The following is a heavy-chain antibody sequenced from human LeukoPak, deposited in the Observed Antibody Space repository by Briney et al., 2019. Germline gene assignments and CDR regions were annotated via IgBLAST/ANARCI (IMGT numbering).Heavy chain of an antibody. V-gene: IGHV4-59*01. CDR1: GGSISTYY. D-gene: IGHD6-6*01. CDR3: ARTYSTSLVFDF. Sequence: PSETLSLTCTVSGGSISTYYWNWLRQPPGKGLEWIGYFSYSGSTNHNPSLKGRVTISGDTSENQFSLKLSSVTAADTAFYYCARTYSTSLVFDFWGQGTLVTVSS. J-gene: IGHJ4*02. CDR2: FSYSGST.